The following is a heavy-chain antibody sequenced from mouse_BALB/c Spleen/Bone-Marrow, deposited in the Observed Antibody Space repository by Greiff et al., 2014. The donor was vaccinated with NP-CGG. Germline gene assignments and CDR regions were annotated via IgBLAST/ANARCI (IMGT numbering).Heavy chain of an antibody. J-gene: IGHJ4*01. Sequence: VKVVESGPELVKPGTLVKISCKASGYSFTDYDINWVKQRPGQGLEWIGWIYPGDGSTKYNEKFKGKATLTADRSSSTAYMQLSSLTSESSAVYFCARGGIGRSLDYWGQGTSVTVSS. CDR2: IYPGDGST. V-gene: IGHV1S56*01. CDR1: GYSFTDYD. D-gene: IGHD3-3*01. CDR3: ARGGIGRSLDY.